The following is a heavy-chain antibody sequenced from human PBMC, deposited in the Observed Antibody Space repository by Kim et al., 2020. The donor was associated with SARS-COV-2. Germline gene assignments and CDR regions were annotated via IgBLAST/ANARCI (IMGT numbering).Heavy chain of an antibody. CDR2: IYYSGRT. CDR3: ARQQQWLAPLDF. D-gene: IGHD6-19*01. V-gene: IGHV4-39*01. J-gene: IGHJ4*02. Sequence: SETLSLTCIVSGGSISSSSYYWGWIRQPPGKRLEWIGSIYYSGRTYYNPSLKSRVTISVDTSKNQFSLKLSSVTAADTAVYYCARQQQWLAPLDFWGQGTLVTVSS. CDR1: GGSISSSSYY.